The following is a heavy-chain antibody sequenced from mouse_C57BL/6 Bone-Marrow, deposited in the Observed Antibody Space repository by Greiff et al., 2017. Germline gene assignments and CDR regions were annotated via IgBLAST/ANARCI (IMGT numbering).Heavy chain of an antibody. Sequence: VKLQESGPELVKPGASVKISCKASGYAFSSSWMNWVKQRPGKGLEWIGRIYPGDGDTNYNGKFKGKATLTADKSSSTAYMQLSRLTSEDSAVYFCAFGTWYYFDYWGQGTTLTVSS. CDR2: IYPGDGDT. CDR1: GYAFSSSW. D-gene: IGHD4-1*01. J-gene: IGHJ2*01. V-gene: IGHV1-82*01. CDR3: AFGTWYYFDY.